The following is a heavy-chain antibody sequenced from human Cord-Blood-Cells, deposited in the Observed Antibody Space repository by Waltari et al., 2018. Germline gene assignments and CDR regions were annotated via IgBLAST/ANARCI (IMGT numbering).Heavy chain of an antibody. J-gene: IGHJ2*01. V-gene: IGHV4-39*01. Sequence: QLQLQESGPGLVKPSETLSLTCTVSGGSISSSSYYWGWIRQPPGKGLEWIGSFYYSGSTYDNPSLKSRVTISVDTSKNQFSLKLSSVTAADTAVYYCARRYCSSTSCYWYFDLWGRGTLVTVSS. D-gene: IGHD2-2*01. CDR1: GGSISSSSYY. CDR2: FYYSGST. CDR3: ARRYCSSTSCYWYFDL.